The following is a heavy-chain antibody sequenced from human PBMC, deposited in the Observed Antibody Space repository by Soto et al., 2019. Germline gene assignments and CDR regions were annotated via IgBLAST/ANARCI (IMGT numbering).Heavy chain of an antibody. CDR2: ISSSSSYI. CDR1: GFTFSSYS. J-gene: IGHJ4*02. Sequence: GGSLRLSCAASGFTFSSYSMNWVRQAPGKGLEWVSSISSSSSYIYYADSVKGRFTISRDDAKNSLYLQMNSLRAEDTAVYYCARDDYGDGSHLVNHRTDRGQGTLVTVSS. D-gene: IGHD4-17*01. V-gene: IGHV3-21*01. CDR3: ARDDYGDGSHLVNHRTD.